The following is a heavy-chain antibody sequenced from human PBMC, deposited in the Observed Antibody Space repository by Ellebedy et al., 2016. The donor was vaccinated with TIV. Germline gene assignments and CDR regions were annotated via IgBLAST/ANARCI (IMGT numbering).Heavy chain of an antibody. CDR2: MNPNSGDI. Sequence: AASVKVSCKASGYTFTAYYMHWVRQAPGEGLEWLGWMNPNSGDINYGQKFQGRVTMTRDTSISTAYMELSSLTSDDTAVYYSARDNYLGFGKSFHFDHWGQGTPVTVSS. J-gene: IGHJ4*02. CDR1: GYTFTAYY. D-gene: IGHD4-11*01. CDR3: ARDNYLGFGKSFHFDH. V-gene: IGHV1-2*02.